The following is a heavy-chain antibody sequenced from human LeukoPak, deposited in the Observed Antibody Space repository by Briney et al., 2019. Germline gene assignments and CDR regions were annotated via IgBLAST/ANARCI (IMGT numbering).Heavy chain of an antibody. CDR2: ILYDGSNK. J-gene: IGHJ3*01. D-gene: IGHD3-16*01. CDR1: GFTFSSYD. Sequence: GGSLRLSCAASGFTFSSYDMHWVRQAPGKGLEWVAVILYDGSNKYYADSVKGRFTISRDNSKNTMYLEMNSLRVEDTAVYYCARERWGDAFDFWGQGTMVTVSS. CDR3: ARERWGDAFDF. V-gene: IGHV3-30*04.